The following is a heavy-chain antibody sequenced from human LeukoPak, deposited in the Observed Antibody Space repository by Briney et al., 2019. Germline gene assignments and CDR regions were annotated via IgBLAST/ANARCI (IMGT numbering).Heavy chain of an antibody. CDR1: GGSISSGDYY. Sequence: SQTLSLTCTVSGGSISSGDYYWSWIRQPPGKGLEWIGYIYYSGSTYYNPSLKSRVTISVDTSKNQFSLKLSSVTAADTAVYYCASSGASDFWSGSPRYYFDYWGQGTLVTVSS. J-gene: IGHJ4*02. CDR3: ASSGASDFWSGSPRYYFDY. V-gene: IGHV4-30-4*08. CDR2: IYYSGST. D-gene: IGHD3-3*01.